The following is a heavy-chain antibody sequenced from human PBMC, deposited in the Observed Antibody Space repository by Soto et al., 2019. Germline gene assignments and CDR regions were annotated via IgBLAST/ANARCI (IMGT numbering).Heavy chain of an antibody. CDR1: GFTFSSYG. D-gene: IGHD6-13*01. CDR2: IWYDGSNK. CDR3: AREGAAAGRNYYYGMDV. J-gene: IGHJ6*02. Sequence: QVQLVESGGGVVQPGRSLRLSCAASGFTFSSYGMHWVRQASGKGLEWVAVIWYDGSNKYYADSVKGRFTISRDNSKNTLYLQMNSLRAEDTAVYYCAREGAAAGRNYYYGMDVWGQGTTVTVSS. V-gene: IGHV3-33*01.